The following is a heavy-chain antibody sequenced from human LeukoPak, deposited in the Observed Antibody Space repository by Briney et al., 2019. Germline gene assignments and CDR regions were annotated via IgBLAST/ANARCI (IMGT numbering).Heavy chain of an antibody. Sequence: ASVKVSCKASGYTFTGYYMHWVRQAPGQGLEWMGRINPNGGGTNYAQKFQGRVTMTRDTSISTAYMELSRLRSDDTAVYYCARTLGYCSSTSCYLFDYWGQGTLVTVSS. V-gene: IGHV1-2*06. CDR3: ARTLGYCSSTSCYLFDY. CDR1: GYTFTGYY. D-gene: IGHD2-2*01. J-gene: IGHJ4*02. CDR2: INPNGGGT.